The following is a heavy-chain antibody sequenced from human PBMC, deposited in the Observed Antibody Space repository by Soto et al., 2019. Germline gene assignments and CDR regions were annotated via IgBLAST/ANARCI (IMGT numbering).Heavy chain of an antibody. D-gene: IGHD3-3*01. CDR3: ARGGDFWSGYYRRFDP. J-gene: IGHJ5*02. CDR1: GGSISSGGYY. V-gene: IGHV4-31*03. CDR2: IYYSGST. Sequence: SETLSLTCTVSGGSISSGGYYWSWIRQHPGKGLEWIGYIYYSGSTYYNPSLKSRVTISVDTSKNQFSLKLSSVTAADTAVYYCARGGDFWSGYYRRFDPWGQGTLVTVSS.